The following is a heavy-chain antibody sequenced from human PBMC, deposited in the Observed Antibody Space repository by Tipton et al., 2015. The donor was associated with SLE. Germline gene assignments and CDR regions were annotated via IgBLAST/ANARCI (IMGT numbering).Heavy chain of an antibody. CDR2: IYYTGST. CDR1: GGSISTYY. J-gene: IGHJ3*01. Sequence: TLSLTCTVSGGSISTYYWSWIRQPPGKGLEWIGYIYYTGSTNYNPSLKSRVTISVDTAENQFSLPLSSVTDADTAVYYCVRAGPQAAFSGVDHSLFEVWGRGTLVPVSS. V-gene: IGHV4-59*12. D-gene: IGHD3-3*01. CDR3: VRAGPQAAFSGVDHSLFEV.